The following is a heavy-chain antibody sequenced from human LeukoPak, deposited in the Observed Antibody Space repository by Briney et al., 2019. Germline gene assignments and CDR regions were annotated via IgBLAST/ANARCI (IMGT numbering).Heavy chain of an antibody. J-gene: IGHJ3*02. D-gene: IGHD6-19*01. CDR3: ARSSGWVAFDI. Sequence: SETLSLTCAVYGGSFSGYYWSWIRQPPGKGLEWIGEINHSGSTNYNPSLKSRVTISVDTSKNQFSLKLSSVTAADTAVYYCARSSGWVAFDIWGQGTMVTVSS. CDR2: INHSGST. CDR1: GGSFSGYY. V-gene: IGHV4-34*01.